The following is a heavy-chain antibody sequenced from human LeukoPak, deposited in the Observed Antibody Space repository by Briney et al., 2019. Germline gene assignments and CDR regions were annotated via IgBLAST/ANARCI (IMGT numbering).Heavy chain of an antibody. D-gene: IGHD3-10*01. V-gene: IGHV3-23*01. CDR1: GFTSSSYG. J-gene: IGHJ4*02. CDR2: ISGSGGTT. Sequence: GGSLRLSCAASGFTSSSYGMSWVRQAPGKGLEWVSSISGSGGTTYYADSVKGRFTLSRDNSKNTLYLQMNSLRAEDTAVYYCAKGSRSLRFGEAGDYWGQGTLVTVSS. CDR3: AKGSRSLRFGEAGDY.